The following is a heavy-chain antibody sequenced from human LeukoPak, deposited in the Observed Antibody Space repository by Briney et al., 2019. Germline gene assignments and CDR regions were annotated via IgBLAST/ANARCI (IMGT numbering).Heavy chain of an antibody. Sequence: ASETLSLTCTVSGGSISSGGYYRSWIRQHPGKGLEWIGYIYYSGSTYYNPSLKSRVTISVDTSKNQFSLKLSSVTVADTAVYYCARGPGGSYYGDYWGQGTLVTVSS. J-gene: IGHJ4*02. V-gene: IGHV4-31*03. CDR1: GGSISSGGYY. CDR2: IYYSGST. D-gene: IGHD1-26*01. CDR3: ARGPGGSYYGDY.